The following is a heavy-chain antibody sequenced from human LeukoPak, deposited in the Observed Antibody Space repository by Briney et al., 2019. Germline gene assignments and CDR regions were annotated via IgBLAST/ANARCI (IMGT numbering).Heavy chain of an antibody. J-gene: IGHJ4*02. CDR1: GFTFSSYA. V-gene: IGHV3-64D*09. D-gene: IGHD2-2*01. Sequence: PGGSLRLSCSASGFTFSSYAMRWVRQAPGKGLEYVSAISSNGGSTYYADSVKGRFTISRDNSKNTLYLQMSSLRAEDTAVYYCVKGYCSSISCYGDYWGQGTLVTVSS. CDR3: VKGYCSSISCYGDY. CDR2: ISSNGGST.